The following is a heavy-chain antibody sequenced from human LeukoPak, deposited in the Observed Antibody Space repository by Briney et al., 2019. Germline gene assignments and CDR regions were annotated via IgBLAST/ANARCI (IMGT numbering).Heavy chain of an antibody. CDR3: ARIEEYYYGSGTYYKGGFDY. CDR2: IDWDDCK. J-gene: IGHJ4*02. Sequence: ESGPTLVRSTQTLTLTCTFSGFSLSTSGMCVSWIRQPPGKALEWLARIDWDDCKYYSTSLKTRLTISKDTSKNQVVLTMTNMDPVDTATYYCARIEEYYYGSGTYYKGGFDYWGQGTLVTVSS. V-gene: IGHV2-70*11. D-gene: IGHD3-10*01. CDR1: GFSLSTSGMC.